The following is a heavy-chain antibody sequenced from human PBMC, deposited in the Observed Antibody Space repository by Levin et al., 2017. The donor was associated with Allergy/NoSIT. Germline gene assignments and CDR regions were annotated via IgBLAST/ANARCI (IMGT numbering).Heavy chain of an antibody. J-gene: IGHJ3*02. V-gene: IGHV3-20*04. Sequence: GESLKISCAASGFTFDDYGMSWVRQAPGKGLEWVSGINWNGGSTGYADSVKGRFTISRDNAKNSLYLQMNSLRAEDTALYYCARDQGQQWLANDAFDIWGQGTMVTVSS. CDR3: ARDQGQQWLANDAFDI. D-gene: IGHD6-19*01. CDR2: INWNGGST. CDR1: GFTFDDYG.